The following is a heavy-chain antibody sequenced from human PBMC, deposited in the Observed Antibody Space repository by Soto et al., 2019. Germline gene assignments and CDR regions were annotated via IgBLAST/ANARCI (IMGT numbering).Heavy chain of an antibody. V-gene: IGHV3-74*01. J-gene: IGHJ4*02. CDR2: INSDGSST. CDR1: GFTFSSYW. D-gene: IGHD6-25*01. Sequence: EVQLVESGGDLVQPGGSLRLSCAVSGFTFSSYWMHWVRQAPGKGLVWVSRINSDGSSTSYGDSVKGRFIISRDNAKNTLYLQMSSLRVEDTAVYYCARDPRSGRDSWGKGTLVTVSS. CDR3: ARDPRSGRDS.